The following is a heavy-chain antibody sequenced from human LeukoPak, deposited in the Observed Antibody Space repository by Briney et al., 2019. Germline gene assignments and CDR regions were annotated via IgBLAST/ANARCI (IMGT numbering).Heavy chain of an antibody. CDR1: GYTFTGYY. J-gene: IGHJ3*02. CDR3: ARDWGNSWPDAFDI. CDR2: INPNSGGT. D-gene: IGHD6-13*01. V-gene: IGHV1-2*02. Sequence: ASVEVSCKASGYTFTGYYMHWVRQAPGQGLEWMGWINPNSGGTNYAQKFQGSVTMTRDTSISTAYMELSRLRSDDTAVYYCARDWGNSWPDAFDIWGQGTMVTVSS.